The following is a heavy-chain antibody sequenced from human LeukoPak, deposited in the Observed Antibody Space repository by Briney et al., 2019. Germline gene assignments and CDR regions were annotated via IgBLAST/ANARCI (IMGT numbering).Heavy chain of an antibody. CDR3: ARRGAVAGTIDY. J-gene: IGHJ4*02. CDR2: ISSSSSYI. Sequence: GGSLRLSCAASGFTFGDYSMNWVRQAPGKGLEWVSSISSSSSYIYYADSVKGRFTISRDNAKNSLYLQMNSLRAEDTAVYYCARRGAVAGTIDYWGQGALVTVSS. D-gene: IGHD6-19*01. CDR1: GFTFGDYS. V-gene: IGHV3-21*01.